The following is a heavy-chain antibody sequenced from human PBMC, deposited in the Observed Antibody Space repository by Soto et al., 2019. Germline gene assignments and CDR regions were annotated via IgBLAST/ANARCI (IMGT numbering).Heavy chain of an antibody. CDR2: IYYSGST. J-gene: IGHJ5*02. V-gene: IGHV4-59*01. D-gene: IGHD6-19*01. Sequence: SETLSLTCTVSGGSISSYYWSWIRQPPGKGLEWIGYIYYSGSTNYNPSLKSRVTISVDTSKNQFSLKLSSVTAADTAVYYCARVIGSGWYNWFDPWGQGTLVTVSS. CDR3: ARVIGSGWYNWFDP. CDR1: GGSISSYY.